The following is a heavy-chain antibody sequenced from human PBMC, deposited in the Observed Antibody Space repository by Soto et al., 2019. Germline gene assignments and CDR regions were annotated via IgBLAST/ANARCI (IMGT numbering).Heavy chain of an antibody. CDR2: IYPGDSDT. CDR1: GYSFTSYW. V-gene: IGHV5-51*01. D-gene: IGHD5-18*01. J-gene: IGHJ6*02. Sequence: GESLKIPCKGSGYSFTSYWIGWVRQMPGKGLEWMGIIYPGDSDTRYSPSFQGQVTISADKSISTAYLQWSRLKASDTATYYCARIKRDFWKIQLWQTTYYYYYGMDVWGHGTTVTVSS. CDR3: ARIKRDFWKIQLWQTTYYYYYGMDV.